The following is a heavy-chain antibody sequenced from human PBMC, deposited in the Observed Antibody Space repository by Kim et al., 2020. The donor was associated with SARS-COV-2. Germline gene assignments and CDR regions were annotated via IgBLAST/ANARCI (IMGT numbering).Heavy chain of an antibody. J-gene: IGHJ6*01. V-gene: IGHV4-39*01. Sequence: SETLSLTCTVSGGSISSSSYYWGWIRQPPGKGLEWIGSIYYSGSTYYNPSLKSRVTISVDTSKNQFSLKLSSVTAADTAVYYCARSHFDWLLLSYYYGM. D-gene: IGHD3-9*01. CDR3: ARSHFDWLLLSYYYGM. CDR1: GGSISSSSYY. CDR2: IYYSGST.